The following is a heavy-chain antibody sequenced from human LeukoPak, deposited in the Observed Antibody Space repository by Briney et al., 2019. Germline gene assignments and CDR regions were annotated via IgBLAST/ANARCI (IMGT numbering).Heavy chain of an antibody. CDR2: ISSSSSAI. Sequence: QAGGSLRLSCAVSGFTFSYYTMNWVRQAPGKGLEWVSYISSSSSAIYYADSVKGRFTISRDNAKNSLYLQMNSLRAEDTAVYYCARGRQGPRGGPSFDYWGQGTLVTVSS. CDR3: ARGRQGPRGGPSFDY. J-gene: IGHJ4*02. CDR1: GFTFSYYT. D-gene: IGHD3-16*01. V-gene: IGHV3-48*04.